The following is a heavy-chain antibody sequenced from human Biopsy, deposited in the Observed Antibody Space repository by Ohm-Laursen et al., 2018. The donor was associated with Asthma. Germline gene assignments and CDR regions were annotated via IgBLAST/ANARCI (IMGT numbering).Heavy chain of an antibody. J-gene: IGHJ5*02. CDR2: IYSSGDT. V-gene: IGHV4-30-4*01. CDR1: GGSISSDDYY. D-gene: IGHD1-1*01. CDR3: ARLSLNDSLDP. Sequence: TLSLTCTVSGGSISSDDYYWSWIRQAPGKGLEWIAYIYSSGDTYYSPSLKSRVSISLDTSKNQFSLRLTSVTAADAAVFYCARLSLNDSLDPWGRGTLVTVSS.